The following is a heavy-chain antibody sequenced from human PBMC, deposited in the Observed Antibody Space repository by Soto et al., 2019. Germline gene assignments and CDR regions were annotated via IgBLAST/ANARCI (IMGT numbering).Heavy chain of an antibody. CDR3: ARGSITIFGVVTYYYYYGMDV. J-gene: IGHJ6*02. V-gene: IGHV4-59*01. Sequence: PSETLSLTCTVSGGSISSYYWSWIRHPPGKGLEWIGYIYYSGSTNYNPSLKSRVTISVDTSKNQFSLKLSSVTAADTAVYYCARGSITIFGVVTYYYYYGMDVWGQGTTVTVS. D-gene: IGHD3-3*01. CDR1: GGSISSYY. CDR2: IYYSGST.